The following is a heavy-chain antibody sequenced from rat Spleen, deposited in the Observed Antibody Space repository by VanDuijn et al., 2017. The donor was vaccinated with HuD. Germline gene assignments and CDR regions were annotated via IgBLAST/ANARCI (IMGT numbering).Heavy chain of an antibody. CDR1: GFTFSNYG. J-gene: IGHJ1*01. CDR2: IIYDGSST. CDR3: ARRTRVSHWYFDF. Sequence: EVQLVESGGGLVQPGRSLKLSCAASGFTFSNYGMHWVRQAPKKGLEWVATIIYDGSSTYYRDSVKGRFTISRDNAKSTLYLQMVSLRSEDTATYYCARRTRVSHWYFDFWGPGTMVTVSS. V-gene: IGHV5-17*01. D-gene: IGHD1-4*01.